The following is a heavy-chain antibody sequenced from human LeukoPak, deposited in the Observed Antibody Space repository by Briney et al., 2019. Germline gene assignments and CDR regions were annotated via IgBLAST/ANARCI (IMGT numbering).Heavy chain of an antibody. Sequence: SVKVSCKASGGTFSSYAISWVRQAPGQGLEWMGGIIPIFGTANYAQKFQGRVTITADKSTSTAYMELSSLRSEDTAVYYCASFKGGSWDDAFDIWGQGTMVTVSS. V-gene: IGHV1-69*06. D-gene: IGHD1-26*01. CDR2: IIPIFGTA. CDR1: GGTFSSYA. CDR3: ASFKGGSWDDAFDI. J-gene: IGHJ3*02.